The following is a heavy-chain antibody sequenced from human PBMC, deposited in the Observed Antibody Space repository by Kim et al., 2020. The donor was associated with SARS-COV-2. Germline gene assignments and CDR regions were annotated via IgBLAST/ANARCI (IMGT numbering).Heavy chain of an antibody. CDR2: IYPGDSDT. V-gene: IGHV5-51*01. Sequence: GESLKISCKGSGYSFTSYWIGWVRQMPGKGLEWMGIIYPGDSDTRYSPSFQGQVTISADKSISTAYLQWSSLKASDTAMYYCARHLAIVATRKLYYYGMDVWGQGTTVTVSS. CDR1: GYSFTSYW. CDR3: ARHLAIVATRKLYYYGMDV. D-gene: IGHD5-12*01. J-gene: IGHJ6*02.